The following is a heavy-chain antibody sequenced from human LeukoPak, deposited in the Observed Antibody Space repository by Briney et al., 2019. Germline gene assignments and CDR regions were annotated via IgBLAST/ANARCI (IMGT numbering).Heavy chain of an antibody. CDR3: ARHEMGIQLWSYES. D-gene: IGHD5-18*01. V-gene: IGHV5-51*01. J-gene: IGHJ4*02. CDR1: GYSFTNYW. Sequence: GESLKISCQASGYSFTNYWIAWVRQMPGRGLEWMGIIYPGDSDIRYRPSFRGQVTFSADKSINTAYLQWGSLKASDTAMYFCARHEMGIQLWSYESWGQGTLVTVSS. CDR2: IYPGDSDI.